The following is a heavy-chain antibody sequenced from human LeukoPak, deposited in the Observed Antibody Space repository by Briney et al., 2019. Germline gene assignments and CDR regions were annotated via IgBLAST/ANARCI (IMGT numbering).Heavy chain of an antibody. V-gene: IGHV3-64D*09. CDR2: IDRNGRNT. D-gene: IGHD4/OR15-4a*01. Sequence: GGSLRLSCSASGFIFSSYAMHWVRQAPGKELEYVSTIDRNGRNTYYADSLRGRFTISRDNSKNTLYLQMRSLRAEDTAVYYCVKEMLTTTSAFDYWGQGSLVTVSS. J-gene: IGHJ4*02. CDR3: VKEMLTTTSAFDY. CDR1: GFIFSSYA.